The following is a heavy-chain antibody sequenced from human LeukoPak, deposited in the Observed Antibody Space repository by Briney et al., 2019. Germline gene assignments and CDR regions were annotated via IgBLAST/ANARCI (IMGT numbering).Heavy chain of an antibody. J-gene: IGHJ4*02. Sequence: GASVKVSCKASGYTFTSYYMHWVRQAPGQGLEWMGIINPSGGSTSYAQKLQGRVTMTTDTSTSTAYMELRSLRSDDTAVYYCARAFSAMEGVYWGQGTLVTVSS. CDR2: INPSGGST. CDR1: GYTFTSYY. V-gene: IGHV1-46*01. D-gene: IGHD5-18*01. CDR3: ARAFSAMEGVY.